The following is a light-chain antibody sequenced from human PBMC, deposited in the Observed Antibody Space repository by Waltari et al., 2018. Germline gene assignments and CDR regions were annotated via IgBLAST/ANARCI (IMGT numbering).Light chain of an antibody. CDR2: DDR. Sequence: SYVLTQPPSVSVAPGETATITRGGTNIGYYSVHWYQQRPGQAPVLVVHDDRARPSGIPERFSGSTAGKSATLTITRVEAGDEADYYCQVWDSRSDHVVFGGGTKLTVL. J-gene: IGLJ2*01. V-gene: IGLV3-21*01. CDR3: QVWDSRSDHVV. CDR1: NIGYYS.